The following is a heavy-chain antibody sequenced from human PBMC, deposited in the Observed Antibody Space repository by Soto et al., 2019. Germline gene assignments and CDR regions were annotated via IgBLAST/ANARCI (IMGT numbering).Heavy chain of an antibody. CDR1: GYTFTSYG. V-gene: IGHV1-18*01. CDR2: ISAYNGNT. J-gene: IGHJ4*02. CDR3: ASRITIFGVVPGNFDY. Sequence: ASVKVSCKASGYTFTSYGISWVRQAPGQGLEWMGWISAYNGNTNYAQKLQGRVTMTTDTSTSTAYMELSSLRSEDTAVYYCASRITIFGVVPGNFDYWGQGTLVTVSS. D-gene: IGHD3-3*01.